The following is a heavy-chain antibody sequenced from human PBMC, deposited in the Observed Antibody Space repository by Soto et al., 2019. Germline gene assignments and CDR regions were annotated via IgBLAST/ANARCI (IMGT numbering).Heavy chain of an antibody. J-gene: IGHJ5*02. V-gene: IGHV3-11*01. CDR3: ARASNRRGNNWFDP. CDR1: GFTFSDYY. Sequence: GGSLRLSCAASGFTFSDYYMSWIRQAPGKGLEWVSYISSSGSTIYYADSVKGRSTISRDNAKNSLYLQMNSLRAEDTAVYYCARASNRRGNNWFDPWGQGTLVTVSS. CDR2: ISSSGSTI.